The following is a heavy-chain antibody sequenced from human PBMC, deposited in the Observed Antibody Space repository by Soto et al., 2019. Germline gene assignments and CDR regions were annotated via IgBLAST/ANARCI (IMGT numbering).Heavy chain of an antibody. Sequence: VGSLGLSCEDSGFIFSSYAMNWVRQAPGKGLQWVSSIAGSSDYTSYIASVKGRFTISRDNSKNTLYLQINSLRAEDTAVYFCAKEQTTGAHYALDYWSQGTLVTVSS. J-gene: IGHJ4*02. D-gene: IGHD2-8*02. CDR3: AKEQTTGAHYALDY. CDR1: GFIFSSYA. CDR2: IAGSSDYT. V-gene: IGHV3-23*01.